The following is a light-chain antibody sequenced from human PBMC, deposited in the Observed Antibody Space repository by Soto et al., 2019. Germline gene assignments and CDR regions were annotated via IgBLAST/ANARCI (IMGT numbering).Light chain of an antibody. Sequence: EIQMSRATSYMSGAVGERVNITFRASQSVSNWLAWYQQKPGKAPNLLIYKASSLKNGVPSRFSGSGSGTEFTLTISSLQPDDFATYYCQQYNTYLTFGQRSNVAI. J-gene: IGKJ1*01. CDR3: QQYNTYLT. CDR1: QSVSNW. V-gene: IGKV1-5*03. CDR2: KAS.